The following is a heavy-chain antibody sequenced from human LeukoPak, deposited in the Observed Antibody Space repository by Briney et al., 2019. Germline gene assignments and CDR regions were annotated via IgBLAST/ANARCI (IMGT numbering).Heavy chain of an antibody. D-gene: IGHD6-19*01. CDR1: GFTFSSYG. Sequence: PGGSLRLSCAASGFTFSSYGMHWVRQAPGKGLEWVAVISFNGGTKYYADSVKGRFTISRDNSKGTAFLQMNSLRRNDTAIYFCAKGLSAGTIDYWGQGALVTVSS. J-gene: IGHJ4*02. V-gene: IGHV3-30*18. CDR3: AKGLSAGTIDY. CDR2: ISFNGGTK.